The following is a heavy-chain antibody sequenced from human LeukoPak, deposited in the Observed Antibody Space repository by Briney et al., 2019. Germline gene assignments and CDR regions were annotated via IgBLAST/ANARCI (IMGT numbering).Heavy chain of an antibody. J-gene: IGHJ4*02. V-gene: IGHV3-30*04. Sequence: PGKSLRLSCVASGFNTYSMHWVRQAPGKGLEWVAIISNDGRKTSYTDSVKGRFTISSDNSNNTLYLQMISLRAEDTAVYYCARAEYCSGGYCYLIESWGQGTLVTVSS. D-gene: IGHD2-15*01. CDR3: ARAEYCSGGYCYLIES. CDR2: ISNDGRKT. CDR1: GFNTYS.